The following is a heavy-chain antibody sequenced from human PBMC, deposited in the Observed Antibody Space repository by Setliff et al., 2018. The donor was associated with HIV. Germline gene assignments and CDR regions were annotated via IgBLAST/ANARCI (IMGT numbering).Heavy chain of an antibody. CDR3: ARRMAAGTFDY. CDR2: IYSSGST. D-gene: IGHD6-13*01. Sequence: SETLSLTCTVSGGSINSYYWSWIRQPAGKGLEWIGRIYSSGSTNYNPSLKSRVTMSADTSKNQISLKLSSVTAADTAMYYCARRMAAGTFDYWGQGTLVTVSS. J-gene: IGHJ4*02. V-gene: IGHV4-4*07. CDR1: GGSINSYY.